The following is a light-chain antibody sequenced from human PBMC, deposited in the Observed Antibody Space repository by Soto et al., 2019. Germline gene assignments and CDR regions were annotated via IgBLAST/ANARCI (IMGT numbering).Light chain of an antibody. CDR1: SSNFGAGYD. V-gene: IGLV1-40*01. CDR2: TNT. CDR3: QSYDSSLSRYV. J-gene: IGLJ1*01. Sequence: QSVLTQPPSVSGAPGHRVTISCTGGSSNFGAGYDVHWYQQLPGTASKLLIHTNTNRPSGVPDRFSGSKSDTSASLAITGLQAEDEADYYCQSYDSSLSRYVFGTGTKVTVL.